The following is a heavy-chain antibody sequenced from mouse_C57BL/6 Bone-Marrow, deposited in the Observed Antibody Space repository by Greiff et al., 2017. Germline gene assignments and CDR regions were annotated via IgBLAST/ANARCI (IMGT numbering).Heavy chain of an antibody. CDR3: SRRCGYYKAMDY. CDR2: ISGGGGNT. Sequence: EVQLVESGGGLVKPGGSLKLSCAASGFTFSSYTMSWVRQTPEQRLEWVATISGGGGNTYYTESVKGRFPLSRANAKNTLYLQTSSLRSEDTAVYYCSRRCGYYKAMDYWGQGTSVTVSS. CDR1: GFTFSSYT. D-gene: IGHD2-3*01. V-gene: IGHV5-9*04. J-gene: IGHJ4*01.